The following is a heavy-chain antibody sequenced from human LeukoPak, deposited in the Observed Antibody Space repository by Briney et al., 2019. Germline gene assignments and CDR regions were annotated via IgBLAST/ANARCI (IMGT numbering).Heavy chain of an antibody. V-gene: IGHV4-34*01. D-gene: IGHD6-19*01. CDR1: GGSLSGSY. CDR2: INHSGST. Sequence: SETLSLTCAVYGGSLSGSYWSWIRQPPGKGLEWIGEINHSGSTNYNPSLKSRVTISVDTSKNQFSLKLSSVTAADTAVYYCASRIAVADTYYFDYWGQGTLVTVSS. CDR3: ASRIAVADTYYFDY. J-gene: IGHJ4*02.